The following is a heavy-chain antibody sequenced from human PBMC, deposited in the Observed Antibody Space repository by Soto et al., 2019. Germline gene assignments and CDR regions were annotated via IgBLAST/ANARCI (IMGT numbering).Heavy chain of an antibody. CDR3: ARHTTSGRYFDWPFDY. D-gene: IGHD3-9*01. V-gene: IGHV4-39*01. CDR2: IYYSGST. CDR1: GGSISSSTYY. J-gene: IGHJ4*02. Sequence: QLQLQESGPGLVKPSETLSLTCTVSGGSISSSTYYWGWIRQPPGKGLEWIGSIYYSGSTYYNPSLRSRVTISVDTSKNQSSLRLSSVTAADTAVYYCARHTTSGRYFDWPFDYWGQGTLVTVSS.